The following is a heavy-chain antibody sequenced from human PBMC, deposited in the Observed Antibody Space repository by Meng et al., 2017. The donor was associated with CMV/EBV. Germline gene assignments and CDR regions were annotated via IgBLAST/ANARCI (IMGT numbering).Heavy chain of an antibody. D-gene: IGHD5-18*01. V-gene: IGHV4-38-2*02. CDR3: ASYRGDSYGIHDAFDI. J-gene: IGHJ3*02. CDR2: IYHSGST. CDR1: GYSISSGYY. Sequence: SETLSLTCTVSGYSISSGYYWGWIRQPPGKGLEWIGSIYHSGSTYYNPSLKSRVTISVDTSKNQFSLKLSSVNAADTAVYYCASYRGDSYGIHDAFDIWGQGTMVTVSS.